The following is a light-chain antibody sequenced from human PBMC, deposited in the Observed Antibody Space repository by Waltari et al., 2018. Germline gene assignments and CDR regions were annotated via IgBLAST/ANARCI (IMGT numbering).Light chain of an antibody. Sequence: DIRMTQSPSSLSASVGDRVTITCRASQAINTYLNWYQQQPGKAPKLLIYAASRLHRGVPSRFSGSGSGTDFTLTISRLQPEDFATYYCQQSYFTPRGNVGPGTRVDL. J-gene: IGKJ3*01. V-gene: IGKV1-39*01. CDR2: AAS. CDR1: QAINTY. CDR3: QQSYFTPRGN.